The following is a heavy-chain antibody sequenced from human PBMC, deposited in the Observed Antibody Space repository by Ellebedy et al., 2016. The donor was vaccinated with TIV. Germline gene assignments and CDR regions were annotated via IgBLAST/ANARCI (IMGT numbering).Heavy chain of an antibody. Sequence: PGGSLRLSCAASGFTFVSHAMTWVRQAPGTGLEWVSAINGRGGTTYYADSVKGRFTISRDNSKNMLHLQMNSLRAEDTAEYYGAKEKVFGDSKWKVDVWGQGTTVTVSS. J-gene: IGHJ6*02. CDR2: INGRGGTT. CDR3: AKEKVFGDSKWKVDV. V-gene: IGHV3-23*01. D-gene: IGHD4-17*01. CDR1: GFTFVSHA.